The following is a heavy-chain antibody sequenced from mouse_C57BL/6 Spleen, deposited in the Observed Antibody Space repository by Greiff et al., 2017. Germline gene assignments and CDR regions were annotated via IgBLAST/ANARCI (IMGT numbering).Heavy chain of an antibody. J-gene: IGHJ3*01. CDR3: ALYYGNIGWVAY. D-gene: IGHD2-1*01. V-gene: IGHV3-6*01. CDR1: GYSITSGYY. Sequence: EVQLQESGPGLVKPSQSLSLTCSVTGYSITSGYYWNWIRQFPGNKLEWMGYISYDGSNNYNPSLKNRISITRDTSKNQFFLKLNSVTTEDTATYYCALYYGNIGWVAYWGQGTLVTVSA. CDR2: ISYDGSN.